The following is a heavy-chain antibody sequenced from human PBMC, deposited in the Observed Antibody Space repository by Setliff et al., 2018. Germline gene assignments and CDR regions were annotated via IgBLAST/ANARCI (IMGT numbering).Heavy chain of an antibody. CDR2: ISPYNGNT. J-gene: IGHJ3*01. D-gene: IGHD3-22*01. CDR3: ARDAPKVVDKFDL. V-gene: IGHV1-18*01. CDR1: GYTFTKYG. Sequence: GASVKVSCKAFGYTFTKYGIDWVRQAPGQGLEWLGWISPYNGNTDYVYNVRDRITMTTDTSTGTAYMELRSLTSDDSAVYYCARDAPKVVDKFDLWGQGTKGTVS.